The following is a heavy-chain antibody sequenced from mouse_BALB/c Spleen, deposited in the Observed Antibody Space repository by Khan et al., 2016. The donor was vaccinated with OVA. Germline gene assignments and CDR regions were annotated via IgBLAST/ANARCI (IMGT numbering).Heavy chain of an antibody. J-gene: IGHJ1*01. D-gene: IGHD1-1*01. V-gene: IGHV1S81*02. CDR3: TRKDYYGSSRRYFDV. CDR2: INPSNGGT. CDR1: GYTFTSYY. Sequence: QVQLKQSGAELVKPGASVKLSCKASGYTFTSYYMDWLKQRPGQGLEWIGEINPSNGGTNFNEKFKRKATLTVDKSSSTAYMQLSSLTSEDSAVYYCTRKDYYGSSRRYFDVWGAGTTVTVSS.